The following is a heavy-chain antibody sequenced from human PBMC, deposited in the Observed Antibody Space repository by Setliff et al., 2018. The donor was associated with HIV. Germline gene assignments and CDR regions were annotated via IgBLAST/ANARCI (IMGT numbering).Heavy chain of an antibody. J-gene: IGHJ4*01. V-gene: IGHV1-2*06. CDR1: GYSFTNYGYG. Sequence: GASVKVSCKTSGYSFTNYGYGISWVRQAPGQGLEWMGRINLNSGGTTYAQRFQGRVTMTWDTSISTAYMELSRLTSDDTAVYYCARSSISEYLLYYWGHGTLVTVSS. D-gene: IGHD2-2*02. CDR2: INLNSGGT. CDR3: ARSSISEYLLYY.